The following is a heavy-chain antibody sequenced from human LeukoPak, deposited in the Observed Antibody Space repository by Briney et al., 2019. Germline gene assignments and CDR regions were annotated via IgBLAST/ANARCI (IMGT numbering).Heavy chain of an antibody. CDR3: ARLRNGRDGYIHYYCYYYMDV. D-gene: IGHD5-24*01. J-gene: IGHJ6*03. Sequence: PSETLSLTCTVSGGSISSYYWSWIRQPPGKGLEWIGYIYTSGSTNYNPSLKSRVTISVDTSKNQFSLKLSSVTAADTAVYYCARLRNGRDGYIHYYCYYYMDVWGKGTTVTVSS. CDR1: GGSISSYY. V-gene: IGHV4-4*09. CDR2: IYTSGST.